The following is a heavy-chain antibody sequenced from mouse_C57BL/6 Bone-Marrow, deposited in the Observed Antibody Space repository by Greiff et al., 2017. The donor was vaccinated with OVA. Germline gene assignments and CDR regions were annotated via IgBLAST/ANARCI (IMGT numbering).Heavy chain of an antibody. V-gene: IGHV5-15*01. D-gene: IGHD3-3*01. CDR2: ISNLAYSI. CDR3: ARQGPGFAY. CDR1: GFTFSDYG. Sequence: EVKLMESGGGLVQPGGSLKLSCAASGFTFSDYGMAWVRQAPRKGPEWVAFISNLAYSIYYADTVTGRFTISRENAKNTLYLEMSSLRSEDTAMYYCARQGPGFAYWGQGTLVTVSA. J-gene: IGHJ3*01.